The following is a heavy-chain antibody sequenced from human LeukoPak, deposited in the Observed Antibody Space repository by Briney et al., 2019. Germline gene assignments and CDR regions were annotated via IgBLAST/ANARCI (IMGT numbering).Heavy chain of an antibody. CDR3: ARRHYDILTGSLGMDF. D-gene: IGHD3-9*01. Sequence: GEALKTSFKGSGYRFNSFWISWVRPMPGKGGEWRGRIDPSDSYTNYSPSFQGHVTISADKSISTAYLQWSSLKASDTAMYYCARRHYDILTGSLGMDFWGQGTTVTVSS. J-gene: IGHJ6*02. CDR1: GYRFNSFW. V-gene: IGHV5-10-1*01. CDR2: IDPSDSYT.